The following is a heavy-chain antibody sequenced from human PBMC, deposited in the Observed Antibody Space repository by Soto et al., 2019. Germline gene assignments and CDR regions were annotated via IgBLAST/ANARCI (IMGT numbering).Heavy chain of an antibody. CDR3: ALTGFADFDY. CDR2: IYWDDDK. J-gene: IGHJ4*02. V-gene: IGHV2-5*02. D-gene: IGHD3-10*01. CDR1: GFSLSTSGVG. Sequence: QITLKESGPTLVKPTQTLTLTCTFSGFSLSTSGVGVGWIRQPPGKALEWLALIYWDDDKRYSPSLKSRLTITKNTSKTQMVLTMNYMDPVDTATYSCALTGFADFDYWGQGTLVTVSS.